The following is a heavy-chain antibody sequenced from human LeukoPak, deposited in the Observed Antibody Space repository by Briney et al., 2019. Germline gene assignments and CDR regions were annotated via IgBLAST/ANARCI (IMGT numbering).Heavy chain of an antibody. CDR1: GGSISNYY. D-gene: IGHD2-21*01. V-gene: IGHV4-59*01. Sequence: SETLSLTCTVSGGSISNYYWTWIRQPPGKGLEWIGYMYYSGSSIYNPSLESRVTIFLDMSKNQFSLKLRSVTAADTAVYYCARVGGNGRDYYGLAYWGQGTLVTVSS. J-gene: IGHJ4*02. CDR3: ARVGGNGRDYYGLAY. CDR2: MYYSGSS.